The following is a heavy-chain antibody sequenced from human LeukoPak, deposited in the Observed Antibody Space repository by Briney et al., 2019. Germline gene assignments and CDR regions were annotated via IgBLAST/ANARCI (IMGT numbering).Heavy chain of an antibody. CDR1: GGSISSSSYY. CDR3: ARHYCTGGSCYFDY. Sequence: SETLSLTCTVSGGSISSSSYYWGWLRQPPGKGLEWIGSIYYSGSTYYNPSLKSRVTISVDTSKNQFSLKLSSVTAADTAVYYCARHYCTGGSCYFDYWGQGTLVTVSS. D-gene: IGHD2-15*01. J-gene: IGHJ4*02. CDR2: IYYSGST. V-gene: IGHV4-39*01.